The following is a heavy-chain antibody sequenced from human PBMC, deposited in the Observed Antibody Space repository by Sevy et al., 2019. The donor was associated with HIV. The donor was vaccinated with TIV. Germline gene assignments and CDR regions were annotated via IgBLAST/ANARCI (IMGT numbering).Heavy chain of an antibody. V-gene: IGHV3-30-3*01. CDR1: GFTFSSYA. J-gene: IGHJ4*02. D-gene: IGHD4-17*01. CDR2: ISYDGSNK. CDR3: ASWRTDYGDEGV. Sequence: GGSLRLSCAASGFTFSSYAMHWVRQAPDKGLEWVAVISYDGSNKYYADSVKGRFTISRDNSKNTLYLQMNSLRAEDTAVYYCASWRTDYGDEGVWGQGTLVTVSS.